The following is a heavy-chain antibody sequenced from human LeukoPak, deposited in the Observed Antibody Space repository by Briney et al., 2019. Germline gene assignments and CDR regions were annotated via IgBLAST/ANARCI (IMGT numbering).Heavy chain of an antibody. D-gene: IGHD1-14*01. J-gene: IGHJ4*02. CDR1: GYTFTDEY. CDR2: MHPNTGDT. V-gene: IGHV1-2*02. CDR3: MRHLTDPTSGDY. Sequence: ASVKVSCKTSGYTFTDEYIHWVRQAPGHGLECMGWMHPNTGDTVYVQKFQGRVSFTRDTSISTAYMELHRLRSDDTAVYYCMRHLTDPTSGDYWGQGTLATVSS.